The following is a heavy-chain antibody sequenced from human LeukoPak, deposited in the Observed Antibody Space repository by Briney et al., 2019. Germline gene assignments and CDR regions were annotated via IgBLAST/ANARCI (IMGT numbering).Heavy chain of an antibody. CDR1: GFTFSSCA. D-gene: IGHD3-22*01. Sequence: GGSLRLSCAASGFTFSSCAMHWVRQAPGQGLEWMGIINPSGGSTSYAQKFQGRVTMTRDTSTSTVYMELSSLRSEDTAVYYCARDRNAYYYASSGYSNWGQGTLVTVSS. V-gene: IGHV1-46*01. J-gene: IGHJ4*02. CDR3: ARDRNAYYYASSGYSN. CDR2: INPSGGST.